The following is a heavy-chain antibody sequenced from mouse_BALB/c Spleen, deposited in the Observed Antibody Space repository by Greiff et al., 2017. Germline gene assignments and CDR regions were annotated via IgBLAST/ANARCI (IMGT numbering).Heavy chain of an antibody. D-gene: IGHD2-1*01. CDR3: ARSGGIYYGNYGFAY. Sequence: QVTLKESGPGILQPSQTLSLTCSFSGFSLSTSGMGVSWLRQPSGKGLEWLAHIYWDDDKRYNPSLKSRLTISKDTSSNQVFLKISSVDTADTATYYCARSGGIYYGNYGFAYWGQGTLVTVSA. J-gene: IGHJ3*01. CDR1: GFSLSTSGMG. V-gene: IGHV8-12*01. CDR2: IYWDDDK.